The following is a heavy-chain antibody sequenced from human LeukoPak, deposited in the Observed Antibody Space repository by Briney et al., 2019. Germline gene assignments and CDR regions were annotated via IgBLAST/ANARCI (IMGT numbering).Heavy chain of an antibody. J-gene: IGHJ5*02. D-gene: IGHD3-10*01. CDR1: GFAFNKAS. CDR3: TTDSGVLLWFGESPPNWFDP. CDR2: IKSRPDGRTT. Sequence: GGSLRLSCAASGFAFNKASMSWVRQAPGKGLEWVGRIKSRPDGRTTDYGAPVKGRFTISRDDLKNMVYLQLNSLQIDDTAVYYCTTDSGVLLWFGESPPNWFDPWGQGTLVTVSS. V-gene: IGHV3-15*01.